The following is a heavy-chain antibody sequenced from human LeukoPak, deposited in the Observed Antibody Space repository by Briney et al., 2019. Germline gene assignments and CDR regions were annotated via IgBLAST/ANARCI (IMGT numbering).Heavy chain of an antibody. V-gene: IGHV1-2*02. J-gene: IGHJ4*02. CDR1: GYTFTGYY. Sequence: VASMKVSCKASGYTFTGYYMHWVRQAPGQGLEWMGWINPNSGGTNYAQKFQGRVTMTRDTSISTAYMELSRLRSDDTAVYYCARPREPLWFGEFLALFDYWGQGTLVTVSS. CDR3: ARPREPLWFGEFLALFDY. CDR2: INPNSGGT. D-gene: IGHD3-10*01.